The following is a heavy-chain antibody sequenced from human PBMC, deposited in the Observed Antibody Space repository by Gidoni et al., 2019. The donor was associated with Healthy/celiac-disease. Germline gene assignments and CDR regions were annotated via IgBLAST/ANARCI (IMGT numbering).Heavy chain of an antibody. D-gene: IGHD6-13*01. CDR2: IKSKTDGGTT. J-gene: IGHJ4*02. V-gene: IGHV3-15*01. CDR3: TTRIRTGGRRPYSSSWYSDY. CDR1: GFTFSNAW. Sequence: EVQLVESGGGLVKPGGSLRLSCAASGFTFSNAWMSWVRQAPGKGLEWVGRIKSKTDGGTTDYAAPVKGRFTISRDDSKNTLYLQMNSLKTEDTAVYYCTTRIRTGGRRPYSSSWYSDYWGQGTLVTVSS.